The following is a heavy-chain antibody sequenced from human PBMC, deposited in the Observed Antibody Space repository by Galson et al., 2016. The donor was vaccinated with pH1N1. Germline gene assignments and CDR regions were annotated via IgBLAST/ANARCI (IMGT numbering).Heavy chain of an antibody. J-gene: IGHJ6*02. V-gene: IGHV5-51*01. CDR2: VYPGDSDT. CDR1: GYIFSTFW. CDR3: ARHQSSSDDYFFYNMDV. Sequence: QSGAEVKKPGESLKISCKGSGYIFSTFWIGWVRQMPGKGLEWMGIVYPGDSDTRYNPSFKGQVTISVYKSISTAYLQRSSLKASDSAIYFCARHQSSSDDYFFYNMDVWGQGTTVTVSS. D-gene: IGHD6-6*01.